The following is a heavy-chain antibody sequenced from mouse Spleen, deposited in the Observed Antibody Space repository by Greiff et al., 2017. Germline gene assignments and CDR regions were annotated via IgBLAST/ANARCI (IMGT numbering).Heavy chain of an antibody. CDR2: INPNNGGT. Sequence: EVQLQQSGPELVKPGASVKISCKASGYTFTDYYMNWVKQSHGKSLEWIGDINPNNGGTSYNQKFKGKATLTVDKSSSTAYMELRSLTSEDSAVYYCARSNGNYGDWFAYWGQGTLVTVSA. V-gene: IGHV1-26*01. CDR3: ARSNGNYGDWFAY. D-gene: IGHD2-1*01. J-gene: IGHJ3*01. CDR1: GYTFTDYY.